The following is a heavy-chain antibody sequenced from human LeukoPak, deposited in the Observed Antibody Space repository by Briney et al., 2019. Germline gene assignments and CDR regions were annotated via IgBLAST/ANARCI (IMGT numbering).Heavy chain of an antibody. CDR1: GFTFSSYW. CDR3: AKDRGGYCSRISCYSGVYGDYVFDY. D-gene: IGHD2-2*01. Sequence: GGSLRLSCAASGFTFSSYWMSWVRQAPGKGLEWVANIKQDGSEKYYVDSVKGRFTISRDNSKNSLYLQMNSLRTEDTALYYCAKDRGGYCSRISCYSGVYGDYVFDYWGQGTLVTVSS. V-gene: IGHV3-7*03. J-gene: IGHJ4*02. CDR2: IKQDGSEK.